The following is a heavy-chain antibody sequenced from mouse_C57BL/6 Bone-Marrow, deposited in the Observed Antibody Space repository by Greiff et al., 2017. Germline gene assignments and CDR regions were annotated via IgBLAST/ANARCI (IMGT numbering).Heavy chain of an antibody. V-gene: IGHV5-17*01. CDR1: GFTFSDYG. D-gene: IGHD2-4*01. CDR2: ISSGSSTI. J-gene: IGHJ4*01. Sequence: DVKLVESGGGLVKPGGSLKLSCAASGFTFSDYGMHWVRQAPEKGLEWVAYISSGSSTIYYADTVKGRFTISRDNAKNTLFLQMTSLRSEDTAMYYCARGLRGVYAMDYWGQGTSVTVSS. CDR3: ARGLRGVYAMDY.